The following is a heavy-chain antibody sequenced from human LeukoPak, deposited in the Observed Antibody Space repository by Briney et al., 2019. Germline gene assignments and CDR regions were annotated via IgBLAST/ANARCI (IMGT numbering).Heavy chain of an antibody. Sequence: GASLQISCKGSGYIFSNFFIGWVRQVPGKGLEWMGVVFGADYGTRYAPSSEGQVTISADKSVNTAYLQWNSLKTSDTAIYYCARQDYSSSWRHWGQGTLVTVSS. J-gene: IGHJ4*02. CDR1: GYIFSNFF. D-gene: IGHD6-19*01. CDR3: ARQDYSSSWRH. CDR2: VFGADYGT. V-gene: IGHV5-51*01.